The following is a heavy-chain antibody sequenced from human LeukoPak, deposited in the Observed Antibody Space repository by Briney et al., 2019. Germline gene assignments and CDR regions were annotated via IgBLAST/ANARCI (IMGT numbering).Heavy chain of an antibody. CDR1: GGSISSFY. CDR2: VYYSGIT. CDR3: ASTGSGSTDF. V-gene: IGHV4-59*01. Sequence: PSETLSLTCTVSGGSISSFYWSWIRQPPEKGLEWIGSVYYSGITNYNPSLKSRVTMSVDTSKKQFSLDLNSVTAADTAVYYCASTGSGSTDFWGQGTLVTVSS. J-gene: IGHJ4*02. D-gene: IGHD1-26*01.